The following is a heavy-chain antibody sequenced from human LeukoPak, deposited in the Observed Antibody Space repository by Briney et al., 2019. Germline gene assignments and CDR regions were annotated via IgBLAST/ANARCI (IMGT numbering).Heavy chain of an antibody. CDR3: ARGTMMVGP. CDR1: GGSIGSYY. V-gene: IGHV4-59*01. CDR2: INYSGTT. Sequence: SETLSLTCTVSGGSIGSYYWSWVRQPPGKGLEWIGYINYSGTTNYNPSLKSRVSISVDTSKNQFSLKLSSVTAADTAVYYCARGTMMVGPWGQGTQVTVSS. J-gene: IGHJ5*02. D-gene: IGHD3-22*01.